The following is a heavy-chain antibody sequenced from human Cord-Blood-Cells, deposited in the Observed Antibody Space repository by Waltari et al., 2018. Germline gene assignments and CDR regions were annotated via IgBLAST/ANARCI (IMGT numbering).Heavy chain of an antibody. CDR1: GYNFTSYG. D-gene: IGHD3-10*01. Sequence: QVQLVQSGAEVKKPRASVKVSWKAAGYNFTSYGISRVRQAPGQGLEWMGLIRAYNGNTNYAQELQGRVTMTTDTSTSTAYMELRSLRSDDTAVYYCARLYGSGSYYIYPFDYWGQGTLVTVSS. CDR3: ARLYGSGSYYIYPFDY. V-gene: IGHV1-18*01. J-gene: IGHJ4*02. CDR2: IRAYNGNT.